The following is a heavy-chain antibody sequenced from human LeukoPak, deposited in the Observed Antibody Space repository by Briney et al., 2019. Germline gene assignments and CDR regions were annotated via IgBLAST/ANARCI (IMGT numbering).Heavy chain of an antibody. V-gene: IGHV3-9*01. D-gene: IGHD6-13*01. CDR3: AKRSAAGTVGYFDY. CDR2: ISWNSGTI. Sequence: PGGSLRLSCAASGLTFDDYAMHWVRQAPGKGLEWVSGISWNSGTIYYADSVKGRFTISRDDAKNSLYLQMNSLRPEDTALYYCAKRSAAGTVGYFDYWGQGTLVTVSS. J-gene: IGHJ4*02. CDR1: GLTFDDYA.